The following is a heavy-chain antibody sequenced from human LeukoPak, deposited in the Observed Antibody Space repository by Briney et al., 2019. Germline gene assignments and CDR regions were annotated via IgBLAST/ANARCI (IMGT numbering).Heavy chain of an antibody. J-gene: IGHJ4*02. D-gene: IGHD2-21*02. CDR1: GGSFSGYY. Sequence: SETLSLTCAVYGGSFSGYYWSWIRQPPGKGLEWIGEINHSGSTNYNPSLKSRVTISVDTSKNQFSLKLSSVTAADTAVYYCARESAYCGGDCPPYFDYWGQGTLVTVSS. V-gene: IGHV4-34*01. CDR3: ARESAYCGGDCPPYFDY. CDR2: INHSGST.